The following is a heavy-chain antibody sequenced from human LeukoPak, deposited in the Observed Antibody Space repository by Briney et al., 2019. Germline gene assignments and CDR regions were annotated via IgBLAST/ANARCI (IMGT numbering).Heavy chain of an antibody. CDR3: ARDAGYVRFDF. Sequence: PGGSLRLSCAASGFTFSTYSMHWVRQPPGKGLEYVSSISGNGGSREYANSVKGRFTISRDNSRNTLYLQMGSLRAEDMAVYYCARDAGYVRFDFWGQGTLATVSS. D-gene: IGHD5-18*01. CDR1: GFTFSTYS. J-gene: IGHJ4*02. V-gene: IGHV3-64*01. CDR2: ISGNGGSR.